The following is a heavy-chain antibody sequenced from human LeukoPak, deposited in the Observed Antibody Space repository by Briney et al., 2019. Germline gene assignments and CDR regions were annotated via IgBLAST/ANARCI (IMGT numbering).Heavy chain of an antibody. Sequence: GRSLRLSCAASGFTFSSYAMHWVRQAPGKGLEWVAVISYDGSNKYYADSVKGRFTISRDNSKNTLYLQMNSLRAEDTPVYYCARLKWELRAFDYWGQGTLVTVSS. CDR3: ARLKWELRAFDY. V-gene: IGHV3-30*01. CDR2: ISYDGSNK. D-gene: IGHD1-26*01. CDR1: GFTFSSYA. J-gene: IGHJ4*02.